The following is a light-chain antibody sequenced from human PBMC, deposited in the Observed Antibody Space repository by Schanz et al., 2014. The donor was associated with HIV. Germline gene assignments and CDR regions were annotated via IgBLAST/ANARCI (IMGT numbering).Light chain of an antibody. CDR1: SSNIGAGYD. CDR3: SSYRRSNNVL. V-gene: IGLV1-40*01. CDR2: DNN. Sequence: QSVLTQPPSVSGAPGQRVTISCTGSSSNIGAGYDVYWYQQLPGTAPKLLIYDNNNRPSGVPDRFSGTKSGNTASLTVTGLQAEDEADYYCSSYRRSNNVLFGGGTKVTVL. J-gene: IGLJ2*01.